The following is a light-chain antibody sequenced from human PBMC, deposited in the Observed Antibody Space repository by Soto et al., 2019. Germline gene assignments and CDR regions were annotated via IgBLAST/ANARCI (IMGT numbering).Light chain of an antibody. CDR1: PSVSSN. CDR3: QQSNHWTLT. CDR2: GAS. Sequence: EIVVTPAGATLAVSRGERGPLWCRASPSVSSNLAWYPQKPGHDPRLIIYGASTRATGIPARFSGSGSGTEFNLTISRLQSDDCAVYSGQQSNHWTLTGRGGTQVDIK. J-gene: IGKJ4*01. V-gene: IGKV3-15*01.